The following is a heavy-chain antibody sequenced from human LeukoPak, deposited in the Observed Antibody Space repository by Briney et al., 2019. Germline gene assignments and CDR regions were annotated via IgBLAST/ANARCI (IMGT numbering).Heavy chain of an antibody. D-gene: IGHD5-12*01. J-gene: IGHJ4*02. CDR3: ARESSDYDTLDF. Sequence: GSLRLSCAASGFTFGSFALHWVRQAPGKGLEYVSAITGDGNRTHYAGSVKGRFTISRDNSKNTLYLQTGTLRPEDMAVYYCARESSDYDTLDFWGQGTLVTVSS. CDR1: GFTFGSFA. V-gene: IGHV3-64*02. CDR2: ITGDGNRT.